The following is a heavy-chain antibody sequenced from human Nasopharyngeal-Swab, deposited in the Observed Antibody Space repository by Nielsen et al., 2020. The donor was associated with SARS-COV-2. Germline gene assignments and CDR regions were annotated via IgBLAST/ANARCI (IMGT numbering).Heavy chain of an antibody. CDR3: TRVPGFGAYYYYYMDV. J-gene: IGHJ6*03. D-gene: IGHD3-3*01. Sequence: GGSLRLSCTASGFTFGDYAMSWFRQAPGKGLEWVGFIRSKAYGGTTEYAASVKGRFTISRDDSKSIAYLQMNSLKTEDTAVYYCTRVPGFGAYYYYYMDVWGKGTTVTVSS. CDR1: GFTFGDYA. CDR2: IRSKAYGGTT. V-gene: IGHV3-49*03.